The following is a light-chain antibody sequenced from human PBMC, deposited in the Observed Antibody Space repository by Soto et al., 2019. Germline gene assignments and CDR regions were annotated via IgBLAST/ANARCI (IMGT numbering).Light chain of an antibody. CDR2: DVT. J-gene: IGLJ3*02. CDR3: SSYTSSSTPLV. Sequence: QSALTQPASMSGSPGQSITISCIGTSSDVGGYNYVSWYQQHPGKAPKLMIYDVTNRPSGVSNRFSGSKSGNTASLTISGLQAEDEADYYCSSYTSSSTPLVFGGGTKLTVL. V-gene: IGLV2-14*01. CDR1: SSDVGGYNY.